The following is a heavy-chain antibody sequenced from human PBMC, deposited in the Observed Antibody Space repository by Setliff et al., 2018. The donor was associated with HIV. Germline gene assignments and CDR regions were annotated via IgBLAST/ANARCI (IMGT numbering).Heavy chain of an antibody. CDR1: GASIQITDTW. Sequence: SETLSLTCTVSGASIQITDTWWSLVRQPPGKGLEWIGEIHHTGRTNYNPSLKSRVTISVDPSKNQFSLKLSSVTAADTAVYYCATYADRESNRFDPWGQGILVTVSS. V-gene: IGHV4-4*02. CDR2: IHHTGRT. J-gene: IGHJ5*02. D-gene: IGHD3-10*01. CDR3: ATYADRESNRFDP.